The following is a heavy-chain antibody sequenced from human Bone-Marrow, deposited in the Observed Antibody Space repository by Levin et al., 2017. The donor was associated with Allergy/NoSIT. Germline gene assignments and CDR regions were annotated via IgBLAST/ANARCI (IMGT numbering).Heavy chain of an antibody. CDR3: ARTIYDVLTTYMDV. CDR1: GLMVSDNY. Sequence: GGSLRLSCAASGLMVSDNYMTWVRQAPGKGLEWVALVYRGGATYYADVVKGRFTIPRDNSKNTMGLQMKDLRPEDTAVYYCARTIYDVLTTYMDVWGEGTAVTVSS. J-gene: IGHJ6*03. V-gene: IGHV3-66*02. D-gene: IGHD3-9*01. CDR2: VYRGGAT.